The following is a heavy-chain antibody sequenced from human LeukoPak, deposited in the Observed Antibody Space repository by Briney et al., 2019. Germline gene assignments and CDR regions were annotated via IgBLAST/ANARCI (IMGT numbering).Heavy chain of an antibody. Sequence: SETLSLTCTVSGGSISGGGYYWSWIRQPPGKGLEWIGYIYYSGSTNYNPSLKSRGTISVDTSKNQFSLKLSSVTAADTAVYYCARDRVAAASLDYWGQGTLVTVSS. V-gene: IGHV4-61*08. CDR3: ARDRVAAASLDY. J-gene: IGHJ4*02. CDR1: GGSISGGGYY. D-gene: IGHD6-13*01. CDR2: IYYSGST.